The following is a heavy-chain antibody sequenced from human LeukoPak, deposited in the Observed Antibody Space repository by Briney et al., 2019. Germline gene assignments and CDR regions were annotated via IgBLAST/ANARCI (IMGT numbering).Heavy chain of an antibody. CDR2: INNDGSTT. V-gene: IGHV3-74*01. J-gene: IGHJ4*02. CDR3: ARGGFCSGADCRGSFDY. CDR1: GFTFINYW. Sequence: GGSLRLSCAASGFTFINYWMHWVRHAPGEGLVLVSHINNDGSTTTYADSVKGRFTISRDNAKNTLYLHVNSLRAEDTAVYYCARGGFCSGADCRGSFDYWGQGSLVTVSS. D-gene: IGHD2-15*01.